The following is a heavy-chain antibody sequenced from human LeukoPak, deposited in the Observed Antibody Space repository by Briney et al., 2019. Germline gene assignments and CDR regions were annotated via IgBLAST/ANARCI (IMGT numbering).Heavy chain of an antibody. V-gene: IGHV4-39*01. CDR2: IYSSGTT. CDR3: ARSGNSGFDY. D-gene: IGHD3-10*01. Sequence: SETLSLTCAVSGASIRNTSFYWGWIRQPPGKGLQWIASIYSSGTTYYNPSIKSRITLFVDTSKNQVSLKLRSVTAADTTVYYCARSGNSGFDYWGQVTLVTVSS. J-gene: IGHJ4*02. CDR1: GASIRNTSFY.